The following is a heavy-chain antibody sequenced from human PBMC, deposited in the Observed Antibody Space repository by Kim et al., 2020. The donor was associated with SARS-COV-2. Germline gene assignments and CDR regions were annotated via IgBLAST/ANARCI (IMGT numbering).Heavy chain of an antibody. V-gene: IGHV1-3*01. D-gene: IGHD2-2*01. Sequence: ASVKVSCKASGFTFTNYVIHWVRQAPGQRLEWMGWINAGNGNPKYSQKFQGRVTITRDSSARAAYMELSSLRSEDTAIYYCGRGEIGYCSSTTRSDAFDIWGQGTMVTVSS. J-gene: IGHJ3*02. CDR1: GFTFTNYV. CDR2: INAGNGNP. CDR3: GRGEIGYCSSTTRSDAFDI.